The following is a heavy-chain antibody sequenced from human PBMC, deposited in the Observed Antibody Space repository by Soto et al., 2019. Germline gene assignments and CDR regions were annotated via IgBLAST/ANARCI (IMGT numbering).Heavy chain of an antibody. CDR3: ARETPFSSSSGPYYGMDV. V-gene: IGHV3-13*01. J-gene: IGHJ6*02. D-gene: IGHD6-6*01. CDR2: IGTAGDT. Sequence: LRLSCAASGFTFSSYDMHWVRQATGKGLEWVSAIGTAGDTYYPGSVKGRFTIPRENAKNSLYLQMNSLRAGDTAVYYCARETPFSSSSGPYYGMDVWGQGTTVTVSS. CDR1: GFTFSSYD.